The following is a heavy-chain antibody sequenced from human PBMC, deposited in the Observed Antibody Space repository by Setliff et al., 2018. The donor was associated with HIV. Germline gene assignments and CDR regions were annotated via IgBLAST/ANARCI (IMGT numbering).Heavy chain of an antibody. D-gene: IGHD1-26*01. CDR2: IIPMFGTR. CDR3: ARGQSQGYAYSGSYGAFDI. CDR1: GGTFSSYA. J-gene: IGHJ3*02. V-gene: IGHV1-69*05. Sequence: VSCKASGGTFSSYAINWVRQAPGQGLEWMGGIIPMFGTRNYAQKFQGRVTITTDESTSTAYMELSSLRSEDTALYYCARGQSQGYAYSGSYGAFDIWGQGTMVTVS.